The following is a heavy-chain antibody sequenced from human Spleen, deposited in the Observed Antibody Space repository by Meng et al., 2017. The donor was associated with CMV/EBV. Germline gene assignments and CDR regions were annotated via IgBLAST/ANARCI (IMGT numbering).Heavy chain of an antibody. Sequence: SGGTLCGYAIRCVRQAPGQGLEWLGRIVPILGIINYAQKFQGTVTITADRSTGTAYMELSSLRSEDTAVYYCARSLYPYAPEKTRFDPWGQGTLVTVSS. J-gene: IGHJ5*02. V-gene: IGHV1-69*04. CDR2: IVPILGII. CDR3: ARSLYPYAPEKTRFDP. D-gene: IGHD2-2*02. CDR1: GGTLCGYA.